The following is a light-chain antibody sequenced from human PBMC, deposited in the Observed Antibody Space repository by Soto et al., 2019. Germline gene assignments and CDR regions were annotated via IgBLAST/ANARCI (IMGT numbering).Light chain of an antibody. CDR2: DAS. CDR3: QQYKHLIT. CDR1: QDISNY. J-gene: IGKJ5*01. V-gene: IGKV1-33*01. Sequence: DIQMTQSPSSLSASVGDRVTITCQASQDISNYLNWYQQKPGKAPKLLIYDASNLETGVPSRLSGSGSGTDFTFTITSLRPEDIATYYCQQYKHLITFGQGTRLEIK.